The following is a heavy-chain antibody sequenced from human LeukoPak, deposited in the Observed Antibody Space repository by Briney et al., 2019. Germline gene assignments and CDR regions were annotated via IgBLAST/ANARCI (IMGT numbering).Heavy chain of an antibody. CDR2: IKQDGSEK. CDR3: ATPDCSGDSCYSVGGY. J-gene: IGHJ4*02. Sequence: GGSLRLSCAASGFTLSSYWMNWVRQAPGKGLEWVANIKQDGSEKYYVDSVKGRFTISRDNAKNSLYLQMNSLRAEDTAVYYCATPDCSGDSCYSVGGYWGQGTLVTVSS. V-gene: IGHV3-7*01. D-gene: IGHD2-15*01. CDR1: GFTLSSYW.